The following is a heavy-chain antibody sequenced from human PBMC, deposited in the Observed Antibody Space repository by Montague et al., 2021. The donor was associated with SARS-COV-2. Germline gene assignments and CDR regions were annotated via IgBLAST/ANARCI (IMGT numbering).Heavy chain of an antibody. CDR2: IYWDDDK. D-gene: IGHD3-22*01. Sequence: PALVKPTQTLTLTCTFSGFSLSTNGVCVGWIRQPPGKALEWLALIYWDDDKRYSPSLKSRLTITKDTSKNQVVLTMTNMDPVDTATYYCARRLARHYDTSAYLWCPFDYWGQGTLVTVSS. J-gene: IGHJ4*02. CDR1: GFSLSTNGVC. CDR3: ARRLARHYDTSAYLWCPFDY. V-gene: IGHV2-5*02.